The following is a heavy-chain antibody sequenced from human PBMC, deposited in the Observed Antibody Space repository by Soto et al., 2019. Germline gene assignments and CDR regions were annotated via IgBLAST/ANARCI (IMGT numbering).Heavy chain of an antibody. V-gene: IGHV4-31*03. J-gene: IGHJ3*02. CDR3: ARGGDIAVVPAADSAFDI. CDR1: GGSVSSAFYY. D-gene: IGHD2-2*01. Sequence: QVQLQESGPGLVKPSQTLSLSCTVSGGSVSSAFYYWNWIRQHPGKGPEWIGYVYYSGSTYYNTALKNRVSISVDKSKNQFSLKLSSVTAADTAVYYCARGGDIAVVPAADSAFDIWGQGTMVTVSS. CDR2: VYYSGST.